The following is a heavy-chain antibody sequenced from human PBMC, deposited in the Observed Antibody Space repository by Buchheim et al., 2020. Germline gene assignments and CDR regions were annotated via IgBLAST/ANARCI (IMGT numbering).Heavy chain of an antibody. CDR3: ARGRSTQTTYFPFDY. J-gene: IGHJ4*02. V-gene: IGHV4-31*03. Sequence: QVQLQESGPGLVKPSQTLSLTCTVSGGPISRSDSYWTWIRQLPGKGLEWIGYIRYSENTHYNPSLKSRIIISIDTSTNQFSLKLSSVTAADTAVYYCARGRSTQTTYFPFDYWGQGTL. CDR2: IRYSENT. CDR1: GGPISRSDSY. D-gene: IGHD2/OR15-2a*01.